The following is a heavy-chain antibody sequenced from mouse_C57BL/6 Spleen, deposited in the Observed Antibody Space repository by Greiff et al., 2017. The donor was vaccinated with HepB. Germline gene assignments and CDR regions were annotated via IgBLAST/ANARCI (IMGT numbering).Heavy chain of an antibody. Sequence: QVQLQQPGAELVKPGASVKLSCKASGYTFTSYWMHWVKQRPGQGLEWIGMIHPNSGSTNYNEKFKSKATLTVDKSSCTAYMQLSSLTSEDSAVYYCARERDGNYGYWGQGTTLTVSS. CDR3: ARERDGNYGY. J-gene: IGHJ2*01. CDR2: IHPNSGST. CDR1: GYTFTSYW. V-gene: IGHV1-64*01. D-gene: IGHD2-1*01.